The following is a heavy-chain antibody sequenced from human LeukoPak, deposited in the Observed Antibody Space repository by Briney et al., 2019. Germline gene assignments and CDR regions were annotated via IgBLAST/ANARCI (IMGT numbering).Heavy chain of an antibody. CDR1: GFTFTDYW. Sequence: GGSLRLSCEVSGFTFTDYWMNWVRQAPGKGPEWVASIRQDGSEKTYVDSVKGRFTISRDNTKSSLSLQLNGLRAEDTAVYYCARDGAAAGLYFDLWGQGTLVTVSS. CDR3: ARDGAAAGLYFDL. V-gene: IGHV3-7*01. D-gene: IGHD6-13*01. CDR2: IRQDGSEK. J-gene: IGHJ4*01.